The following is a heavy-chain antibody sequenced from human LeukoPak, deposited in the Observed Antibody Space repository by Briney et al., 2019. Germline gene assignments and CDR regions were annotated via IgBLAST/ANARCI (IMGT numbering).Heavy chain of an antibody. CDR1: GFTFSSYG. D-gene: IGHD3-22*01. Sequence: GGSLRLSCGASGFTFSSYGMSWVRQAPGKGLEWVSAISGSGGSTYYADSVKGRFTISRDNSKNTLYLQMNSLRAEDTAVYYCGREDYDSSGYYYVGQLVYMDVWGKGATVTISS. J-gene: IGHJ6*03. CDR2: ISGSGGST. V-gene: IGHV3-23*01. CDR3: GREDYDSSGYYYVGQLVYMDV.